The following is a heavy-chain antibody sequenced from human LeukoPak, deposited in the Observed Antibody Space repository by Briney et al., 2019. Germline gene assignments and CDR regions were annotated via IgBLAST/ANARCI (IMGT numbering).Heavy chain of an antibody. CDR1: GFTFSSYG. CDR3: AKDRGRAAAAREDYFDY. CDR2: IWYDGSNK. Sequence: GGSLRLSCAASGFTFSSYGMHWVRQAPGKGLEWVSLIWYDGSNKYYADSVKGRFTISRDNSKNTLYLQMNSLRAEDTAVYYCAKDRGRAAAAREDYFDYWGQGTLVTVSS. V-gene: IGHV3-30*02. D-gene: IGHD6-13*01. J-gene: IGHJ4*02.